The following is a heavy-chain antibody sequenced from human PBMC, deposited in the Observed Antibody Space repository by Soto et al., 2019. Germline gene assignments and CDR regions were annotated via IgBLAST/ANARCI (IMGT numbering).Heavy chain of an antibody. D-gene: IGHD3-10*01. CDR1: GFSLSNARMG. Sequence: SGPTLVNPTETLTLTCTVSGFSLSNARMGVSWIRQPPGKALEWLAHIFSNDEKSYSTSLKSRLTISKDTSKSQVVLTMTNMDPVDTATYYCARNPRRLLWFGELGGAWFDTLGQGTLVTVSS. V-gene: IGHV2-26*01. CDR3: ARNPRRLLWFGELGGAWFDT. CDR2: IFSNDEK. J-gene: IGHJ5*02.